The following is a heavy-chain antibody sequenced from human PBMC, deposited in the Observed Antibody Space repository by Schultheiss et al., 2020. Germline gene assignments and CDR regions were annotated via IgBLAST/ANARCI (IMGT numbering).Heavy chain of an antibody. CDR1: GGSISSSSYY. J-gene: IGHJ4*02. D-gene: IGHD6-19*01. CDR3: ASSYSSGWYSWGSFDY. CDR2: IYYSGST. Sequence: SQTLSLTCTVSGGSISSSSYYWGWLRQPPGKGLEWIGSIYYSGSTYYNPSLKSRVTMSVDTSKNQFSLKLSSVTAADTAVYYCASSYSSGWYSWGSFDYWGQGTLVTVSS. V-gene: IGHV4-39*07.